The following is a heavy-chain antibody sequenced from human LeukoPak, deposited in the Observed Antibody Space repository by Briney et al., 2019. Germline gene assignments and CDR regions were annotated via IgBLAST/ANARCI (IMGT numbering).Heavy chain of an antibody. CDR1: GFTFSSYW. J-gene: IGHJ3*02. V-gene: IGHV3-74*01. D-gene: IGHD5-12*01. Sequence: PGGSLRLSCAASGFTFSSYWMHWVRQVPGKGLVWVSRINSDGSSTSYADSVKGRFTISRDNAKNTLYLQMNSLRAEDTAVYYCARRGYSGYDNDAFDIWGQGTMVTVSS. CDR2: INSDGSST. CDR3: ARRGYSGYDNDAFDI.